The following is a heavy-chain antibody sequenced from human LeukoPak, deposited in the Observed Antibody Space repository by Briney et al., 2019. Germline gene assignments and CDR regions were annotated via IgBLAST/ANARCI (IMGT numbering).Heavy chain of an antibody. Sequence: GGSLRLSCAASGFTFSSNSMNWVRQAPGKGLEWVSYIINSGGTVYYTDSVQGRFTISRDNARNSLFLQMNSLRDEDTAVYYCARVGRGVYGMDVWGQGTTVTVSS. CDR2: IINSGGTV. J-gene: IGHJ6*02. D-gene: IGHD3-10*01. CDR3: ARVGRGVYGMDV. CDR1: GFTFSSNS. V-gene: IGHV3-48*02.